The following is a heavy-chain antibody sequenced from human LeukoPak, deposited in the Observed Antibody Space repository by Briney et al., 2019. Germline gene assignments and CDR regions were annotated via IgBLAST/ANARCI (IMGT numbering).Heavy chain of an antibody. Sequence: GASVKVSCKASGYTFTSYGISWVRQAPGQGLEWMGWISAYNGNTNYARKLQGRVTMTTDTSTSTAYMELGSLRSDDTAVYYCALDSSGYYYFDYWGQGTLVTVSS. J-gene: IGHJ4*02. CDR1: GYTFTSYG. V-gene: IGHV1-18*01. CDR2: ISAYNGNT. D-gene: IGHD3-22*01. CDR3: ALDSSGYYYFDY.